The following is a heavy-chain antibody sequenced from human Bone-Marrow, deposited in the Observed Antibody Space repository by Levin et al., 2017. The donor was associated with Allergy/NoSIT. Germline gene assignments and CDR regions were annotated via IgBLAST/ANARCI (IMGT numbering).Heavy chain of an antibody. D-gene: IGHD2-21*01. CDR2: IYGSGTT. CDR1: GGSIAIGSYF. Sequence: SETLSLTCTVSGGSIAIGSYFGTWIRQHPGKGLEWVGSIYGSGTTYYNPSLRGRVSISIDMSKKQFSLNLTSVTAADTAVYYCSRASYSRHISYLSYYGLDVWGQGATVTVSS. V-gene: IGHV4-31*03. J-gene: IGHJ6*02. CDR3: SRASYSRHISYLSYYGLDV.